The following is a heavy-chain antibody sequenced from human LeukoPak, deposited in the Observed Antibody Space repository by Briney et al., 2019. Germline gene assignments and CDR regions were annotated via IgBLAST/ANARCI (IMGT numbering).Heavy chain of an antibody. J-gene: IGHJ4*01. V-gene: IGHV1-69*13. CDR3: ARGSIVGATTGHQTGAFDN. Sequence: GASVKVSCKASEDTFSDYGIIWVRQAPGQGLEWMGGIVPIYGTTDYTQRFQGRLTIAADGSTRTAYMELSSLRDDDTAVYYCARGSIVGATTGHQTGAFDNWGHGTLVTVSS. D-gene: IGHD1-26*01. CDR2: IVPIYGTT. CDR1: EDTFSDYG.